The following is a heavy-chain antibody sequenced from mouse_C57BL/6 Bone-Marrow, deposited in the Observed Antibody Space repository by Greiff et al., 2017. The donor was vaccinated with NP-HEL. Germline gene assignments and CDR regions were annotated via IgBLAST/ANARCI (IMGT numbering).Heavy chain of an antibody. CDR2: ISSGGDYI. Sequence: EVQRVESGEGLVKPGGSLQLSCAASGFTFSSYAMSWVRQTPEKRLEWVAYISSGGDYIYYADTVKGRFTISRDNARNTLYLQMSSLKSEDTAMYYCTRDYWPYAMDYWGQGTSVTVSS. CDR3: TRDYWPYAMDY. J-gene: IGHJ4*01. D-gene: IGHD1-1*01. V-gene: IGHV5-9-1*02. CDR1: GFTFSSYA.